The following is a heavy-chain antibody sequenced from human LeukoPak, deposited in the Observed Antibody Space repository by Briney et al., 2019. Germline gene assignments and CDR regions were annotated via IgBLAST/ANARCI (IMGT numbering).Heavy chain of an antibody. CDR1: GFTFSSYE. V-gene: IGHV3-48*03. CDR3: ARDDTVTRVPFDY. CDR2: INNSGSTI. J-gene: IGHJ4*02. D-gene: IGHD4-17*01. Sequence: GGSLRLSCIVSGFTFSSYEMNWVRQAPGKGLEWVSYINNSGSTIYYADSVKGRFTISRDNAKNSLHLQMNSLRVDDTAVHYCARDDTVTRVPFDYWGQGTLVTVSS.